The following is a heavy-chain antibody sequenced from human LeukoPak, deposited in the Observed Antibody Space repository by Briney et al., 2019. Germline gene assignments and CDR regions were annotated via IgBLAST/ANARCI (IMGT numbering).Heavy chain of an antibody. D-gene: IGHD3-10*01. Sequence: GGSLRLSCTVSGLSFRSRAFHWVRQAPGKGLEWVSYISGSSSTIYYADSVKGRFTISRDNAENSLYLQMNSLRVEDTAVYYCAAGRSFDYWGQGTLVTVSS. CDR2: ISGSSSTI. CDR1: GLSFRSRA. J-gene: IGHJ4*02. CDR3: AAGRSFDY. V-gene: IGHV3-48*04.